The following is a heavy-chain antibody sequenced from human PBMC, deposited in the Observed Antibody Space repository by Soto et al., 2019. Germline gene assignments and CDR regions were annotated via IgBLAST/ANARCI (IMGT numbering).Heavy chain of an antibody. CDR3: ARILWFGGGEYFDY. Sequence: QLQLQESGPGLVKPSETLSLTCTVSGGSISSSSYYWGWIRQPPGKGLEWIGSIYYSGSTYYNPSLKSRVPISVDTSKNQFSLKLGSVTAADTAVYYCARILWFGGGEYFDYWGQGTLVTVSS. CDR1: GGSISSSSYY. D-gene: IGHD3-10*01. CDR2: IYYSGST. V-gene: IGHV4-39*01. J-gene: IGHJ4*02.